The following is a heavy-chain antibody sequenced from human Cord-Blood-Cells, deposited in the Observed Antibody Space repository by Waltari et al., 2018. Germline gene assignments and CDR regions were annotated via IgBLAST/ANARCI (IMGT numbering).Heavy chain of an antibody. CDR3: ARRKLGFDFYCDY. J-gene: IGHJ4*02. V-gene: IGHV4-39*01. CDR2: IYYSGST. D-gene: IGHD2-21*02. CDR1: GGSISSSSYY. Sequence: QLQLQESGPGLVKPSETLSLTCTVSGGSISSSSYYWGWIRQPPGKRLEWIGSIYYSGSTYYNPSLKSRVTISVDTSKNQFSLKLSSVTAADTAVYYCARRKLGFDFYCDYWGQGTLVTVSS.